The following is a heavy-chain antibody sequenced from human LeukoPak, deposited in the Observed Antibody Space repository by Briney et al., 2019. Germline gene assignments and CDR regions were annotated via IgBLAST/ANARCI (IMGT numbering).Heavy chain of an antibody. Sequence: PSETLSLTCTVSGGSISSSSYYWGWIRQSPGKGLECIGSIYYSGSTYYNPSLKSRVTLSVDTSKNQFSLRLSSVTAADTAVYYCASLEQWRPLFDYWGQGTLVTVSS. CDR1: GGSISSSSYY. V-gene: IGHV4-39*01. CDR3: ASLEQWRPLFDY. J-gene: IGHJ4*02. D-gene: IGHD6-19*01. CDR2: IYYSGST.